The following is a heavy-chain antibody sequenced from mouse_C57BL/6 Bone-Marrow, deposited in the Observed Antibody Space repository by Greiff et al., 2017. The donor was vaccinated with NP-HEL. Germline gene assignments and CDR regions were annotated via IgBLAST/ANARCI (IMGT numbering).Heavy chain of an antibody. J-gene: IGHJ2*01. V-gene: IGHV1-9*01. D-gene: IGHD1-1*01. CDR3: ARRGGVYYGSSYGFDC. CDR1: GYKFTGYW. Sequence: QVQLQQSGAELMKPGASVKLSCKATGYKFTGYWIEWVKQRPGHGLEWIGEILPGSGSTNYNEKFKGKATFTADTSSNTAYMQRSSLTTEYSAIYYCARRGGVYYGSSYGFDCWGQGTTLTVSS. CDR2: ILPGSGST.